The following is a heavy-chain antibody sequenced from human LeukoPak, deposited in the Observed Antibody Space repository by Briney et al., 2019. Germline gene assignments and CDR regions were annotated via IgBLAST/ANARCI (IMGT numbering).Heavy chain of an antibody. Sequence: ASVKVSCKASGYTFTGYYMHWVRQAPGQGLEWMGWINPNSGGTNYAQKFQGRVPMTRDTSISTAYMELSRLRSDDTAVYYCARGRSSFGLGELSDYWGQGTLVTVSS. CDR1: GYTFTGYY. V-gene: IGHV1-2*02. J-gene: IGHJ4*02. CDR2: INPNSGGT. D-gene: IGHD3-10*01. CDR3: ARGRSSFGLGELSDY.